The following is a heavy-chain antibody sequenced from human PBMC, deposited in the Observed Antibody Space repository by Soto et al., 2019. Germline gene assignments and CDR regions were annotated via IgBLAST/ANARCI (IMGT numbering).Heavy chain of an antibody. V-gene: IGHV3-21*06. CDR2: ISSTTNYI. CDR3: ARESEDLTSNFDY. CDR1: GFTFTRYS. Sequence: GGSLRISCAASGFTFTRYSMNWVRQVPGKGLEWVSSISSTTNYIYYGDSTKGRFTISRDNAKNSLYLEMNSLRAEDTAVYYCARESEDLTSNFDYWGQGTLVTVSS. J-gene: IGHJ4*02.